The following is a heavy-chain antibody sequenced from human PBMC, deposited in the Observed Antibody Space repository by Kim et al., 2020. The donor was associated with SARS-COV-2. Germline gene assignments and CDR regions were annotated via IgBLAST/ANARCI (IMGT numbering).Heavy chain of an antibody. CDR1: GFSFSTYW. J-gene: IGHJ4*02. D-gene: IGHD3-16*01. CDR3: ARGGWGGFLDQ. Sequence: GGSLRLSCSASGFSFSTYWMSWVRQPPGKGLEWLANIREDGHLQGYADSVRGRFNISRDNAQRSVFLQMNSLRAEDTAVYYCARGGWGGFLDQWGQGSLVTVSS. V-gene: IGHV3-7*03. CDR2: IREDGHLQ.